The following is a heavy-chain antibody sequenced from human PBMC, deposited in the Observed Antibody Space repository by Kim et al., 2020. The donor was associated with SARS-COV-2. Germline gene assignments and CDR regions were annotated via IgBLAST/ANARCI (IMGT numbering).Heavy chain of an antibody. CDR3: ARERTYHYGSIGYSDFDS. Sequence: GGSLRLSCAASGFTFSDFAMHWVRQAPGKGLEWVSVMSNNGNNKFYAGSVKGRFTISRDNSNNTLFLEMNGLRPEDTDMYYCARERTYHYGSIGYSDFDSWGQGTPVTVAS. V-gene: IGHV3-30-3*01. J-gene: IGHJ4*02. CDR2: MSNNGNNK. D-gene: IGHD3-22*01. CDR1: GFTFSDFA.